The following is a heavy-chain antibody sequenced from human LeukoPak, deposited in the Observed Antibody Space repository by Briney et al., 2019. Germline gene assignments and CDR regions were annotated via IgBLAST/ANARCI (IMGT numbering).Heavy chain of an antibody. V-gene: IGHV3-30*02. CDR1: GFTFSSYG. J-gene: IGHJ6*02. CDR2: IRYDGSNK. CDR3: AKDSSWSSPRYYYGMDV. Sequence: GGSLRLSCAASGFTFSSYGMHWVRQAPGKGLEWVAFIRYDGSNKYYADSVKGRFTISRDNSKNTLYLQMNSLRAEDTAVYYCAKDSSWSSPRYYYGMDVWGQGTTVTVSS. D-gene: IGHD6-13*01.